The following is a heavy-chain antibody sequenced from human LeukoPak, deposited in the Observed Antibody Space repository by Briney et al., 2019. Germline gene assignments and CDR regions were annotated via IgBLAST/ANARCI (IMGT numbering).Heavy chain of an antibody. D-gene: IGHD1-20*01. J-gene: IGHJ4*02. CDR2: IYYSGST. CDR3: ARLDLYNWNLGY. V-gene: IGHV4-39*01. Sequence: PSETLSLTCTVSGGSISSSSYYWGWIRQPPGKGLEWIGSIYYSGSTYYNPSLKSRVTISVDTSKNQFSLKLSSVTAADTAVYYCARLDLYNWNLGYWGQGTLVTVSS. CDR1: GGSISSSSYY.